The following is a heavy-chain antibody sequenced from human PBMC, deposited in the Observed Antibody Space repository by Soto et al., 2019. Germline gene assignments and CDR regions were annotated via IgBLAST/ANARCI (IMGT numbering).Heavy chain of an antibody. J-gene: IGHJ4*02. Sequence: GGSLRLSCAASGFTFSSYAMSWVRQAPGKGLEWVSAISGSGGSTYYADSVKGRFTISRDNSKNTLYLQMNSLRAEDTAVYYCTTKRGYRSGPPGIFDYWGQGTPVTVSS. D-gene: IGHD5-18*01. V-gene: IGHV3-23*01. CDR2: ISGSGGST. CDR3: TTKRGYRSGPPGIFDY. CDR1: GFTFSSYA.